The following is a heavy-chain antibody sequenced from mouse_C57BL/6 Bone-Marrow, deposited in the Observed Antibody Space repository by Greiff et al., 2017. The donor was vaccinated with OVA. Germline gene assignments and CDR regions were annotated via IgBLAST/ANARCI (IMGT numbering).Heavy chain of an antibody. Sequence: EVMLVESGGGLVQPKGSLKLSCAASGFSFNTYAMNWVRQAPGKGLEWVARIRSKSNNYATYYADSVKDRFTISRDDSESMLYLQMNNLKTEDTAMYYCVRHEGPTTKGAMDYWGQGTSVTVSS. V-gene: IGHV10-1*01. CDR2: IRSKSNNYAT. D-gene: IGHD1-1*01. J-gene: IGHJ4*01. CDR1: GFSFNTYA. CDR3: VRHEGPTTKGAMDY.